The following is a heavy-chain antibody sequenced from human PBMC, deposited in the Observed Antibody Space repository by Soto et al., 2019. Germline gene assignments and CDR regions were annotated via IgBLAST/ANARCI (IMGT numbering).Heavy chain of an antibody. CDR1: GYSFTSYW. D-gene: IGHD3-22*01. CDR3: ARAITMTESAFDI. CDR2: IYPGDSDT. V-gene: IGHV5-51*01. J-gene: IGHJ3*02. Sequence: GESLKISCKGSGYSFTSYWIGWVRQMPGKGLEWMGIIYPGDSDTRNSPSFQGQVTISADKSISTAYLQWSSLKASDTAMYYCARAITMTESAFDIWGQGTMVTVSS.